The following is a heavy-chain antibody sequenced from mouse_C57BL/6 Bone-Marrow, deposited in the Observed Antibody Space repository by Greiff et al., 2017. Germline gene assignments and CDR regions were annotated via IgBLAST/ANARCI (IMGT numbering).Heavy chain of an antibody. J-gene: IGHJ4*01. D-gene: IGHD2-2*01. Sequence: EVHLVESGGGLVKPGGSLKLSCAASGFTFSDYGMHWVRQAPEKGLEWVAYISSGSSTIYYADTVKGRFTISRDNAKNTLFLQMTSLRSEDTAMYYCARGGGYQFSYYAMDYWGQGTSVTVSS. CDR2: ISSGSSTI. V-gene: IGHV5-17*01. CDR3: ARGGGYQFSYYAMDY. CDR1: GFTFSDYG.